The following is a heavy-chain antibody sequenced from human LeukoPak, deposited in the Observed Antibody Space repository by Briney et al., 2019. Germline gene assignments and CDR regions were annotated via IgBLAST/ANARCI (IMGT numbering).Heavy chain of an antibody. V-gene: IGHV4-61*01. CDR3: ARVPGGGTAAN. J-gene: IGHJ3*01. CDR2: IYYNGST. CDR1: GGSVSSGSYH. D-gene: IGHD1-7*01. Sequence: SETLSLTCTVSGGSVSSGSYHWSWIRQPPGKGLEWIGYIYYNGSTNYNPSLKSRVTISVDTSKNQFSLKLSSVTAADTAVYYCARVPGGGTAANWGQGTMVTVSS.